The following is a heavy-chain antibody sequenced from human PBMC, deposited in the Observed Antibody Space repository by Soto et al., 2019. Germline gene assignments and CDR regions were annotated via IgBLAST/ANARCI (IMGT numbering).Heavy chain of an antibody. CDR3: ARDFNDFHP. Sequence: SQTLSLTCVISGDSVSSTSAAWNWLRQSPSRGLEWLGRTYYRSKWHRDYAMSVESRIIINPDTSKNQFSLQLNSMTPDDSAVYDCARDFNDFHPWGQGTLVTVSS. CDR2: TYYRSKWHR. CDR1: GDSVSSTSAA. V-gene: IGHV6-1*01. J-gene: IGHJ5*02.